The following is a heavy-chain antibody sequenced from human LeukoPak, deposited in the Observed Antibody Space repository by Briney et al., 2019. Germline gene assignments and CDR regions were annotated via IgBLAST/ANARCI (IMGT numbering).Heavy chain of an antibody. CDR3: ARFTGGTDAFDI. Sequence: PSETLSLTCTVSGGSISSSSYYWGWIRQPPGKGLEWIGSIYYSGSTYYNPSLKSRVTISVGTSKNQFSLKLSSVTAADTAVYYCARFTGGTDAFDIWGQGTMVTVSS. J-gene: IGHJ3*02. D-gene: IGHD1-26*01. V-gene: IGHV4-39*07. CDR2: IYYSGST. CDR1: GGSISSSSYY.